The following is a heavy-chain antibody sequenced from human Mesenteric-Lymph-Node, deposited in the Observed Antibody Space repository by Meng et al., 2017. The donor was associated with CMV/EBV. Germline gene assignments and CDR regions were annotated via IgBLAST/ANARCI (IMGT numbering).Heavy chain of an antibody. CDR3: ARLGSSWPDFLDY. J-gene: IGHJ4*02. Sequence: VSGGSVSRGSYYWSWIRQPPGKGLEWIGYIYYSGSTNYNPSLKSRVTISVDTSKNQFSLKLSSVTAADTAVYYCARLGSSWPDFLDYWGQGTLVTVSS. V-gene: IGHV4-61*01. CDR2: IYYSGST. D-gene: IGHD6-13*01. CDR1: GGSVSRGSYY.